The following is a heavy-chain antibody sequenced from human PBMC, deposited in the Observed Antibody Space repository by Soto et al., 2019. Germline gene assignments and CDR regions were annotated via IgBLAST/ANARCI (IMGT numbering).Heavy chain of an antibody. CDR1: GFIYSSCA. CDR3: VKDRSDTWSFDY. Sequence: QVQLVESGGGVVQPGRSRRLSCSASGFIYSSCAMHWVRQVPGKGLEWLAVVSHDGTLYPYADSVKGRFIISRDNSRKMLYLQMNSLRPDDTAVYYCVKDRSDTWSFDYWGQGTLVTVSS. V-gene: IGHV3-30*18. CDR2: VSHDGTLY. J-gene: IGHJ4*02. D-gene: IGHD2-8*02.